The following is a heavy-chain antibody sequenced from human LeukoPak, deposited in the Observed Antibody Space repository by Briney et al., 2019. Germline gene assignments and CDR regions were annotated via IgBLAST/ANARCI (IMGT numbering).Heavy chain of an antibody. CDR2: INSDGSPT. Sequence: GGSLRLSCAASGFSFGSYWMHWVRQAPGKGLVWVSRINSDGSPTSYADSVKGRFTVSRDNAKNTLYLQMNSVRAEDTAVYYCARGSGGSGYYSHFDYWGQGTLVTVSS. D-gene: IGHD3-22*01. CDR3: ARGSGGSGYYSHFDY. V-gene: IGHV3-74*01. CDR1: GFSFGSYW. J-gene: IGHJ4*02.